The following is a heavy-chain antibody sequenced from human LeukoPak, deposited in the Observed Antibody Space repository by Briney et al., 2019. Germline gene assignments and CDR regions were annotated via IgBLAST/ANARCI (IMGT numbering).Heavy chain of an antibody. Sequence: ASVKVSCRASGYTFTSYYMHWVRQAPGQGLEWMGIINPSGGSTSYAQKFQGRVTMTRDTSISTAYMELSRLRSDDTAVYYCARDLYSRGDNWGQGTLVTVSS. CDR2: INPSGGST. CDR3: ARDLYSRGDN. V-gene: IGHV1-46*01. J-gene: IGHJ4*02. CDR1: GYTFTSYY. D-gene: IGHD6-13*01.